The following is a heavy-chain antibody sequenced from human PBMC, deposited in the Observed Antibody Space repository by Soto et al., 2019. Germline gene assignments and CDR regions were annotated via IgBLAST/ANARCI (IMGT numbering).Heavy chain of an antibody. CDR1: GGTLSDYA. CDR2: IMPTVDSA. D-gene: IGHD3-10*01. V-gene: IGHV1-69*13. J-gene: IGHJ6*02. Sequence: SVKVSCKXSGGTLSDYAVSWVRQARGQGLEWMGGIMPTVDSANYAQKFQGRLTITADESTSTANMELSSLTSDDTAIYYCAVAAVREILTEQSSGMAVWGQGTTVTVSS. CDR3: AVAAVREILTEQSSGMAV.